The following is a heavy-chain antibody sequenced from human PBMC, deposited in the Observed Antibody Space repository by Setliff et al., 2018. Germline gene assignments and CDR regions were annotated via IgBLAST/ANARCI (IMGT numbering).Heavy chain of an antibody. CDR2: ISYDGSNK. CDR1: GFTFSSNA. Sequence: GGSLRLSCAASGFTFSSNAMHWVRQAPGKGLEWVAVISYDGSNKYYADSVKVRFTISRDNSKNTLYLQMNSLRAEDTAVYYCATPTRGTYHYNGMDVWGQGTTVTVSS. J-gene: IGHJ6*02. CDR3: ATPTRGTYHYNGMDV. V-gene: IGHV3-30-3*01. D-gene: IGHD1-1*01.